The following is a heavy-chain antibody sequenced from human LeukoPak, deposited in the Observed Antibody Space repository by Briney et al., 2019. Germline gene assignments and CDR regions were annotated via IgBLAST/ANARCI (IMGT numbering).Heavy chain of an antibody. CDR1: GGSISSCY. CDR3: ARVGRRYFDWFHFDY. J-gene: IGHJ4*02. CDR2: IYYSGST. Sequence: PSETLSLTCTVSGGSISSCYWSWIREPPGKGLEWIGYIYYSGSTNYNPSLKSRVTISVDTSKNQFSLKLSSVTAADTAVYYCARVGRRYFDWFHFDYWGQGTLVTVSS. V-gene: IGHV4-59*08. D-gene: IGHD3-9*01.